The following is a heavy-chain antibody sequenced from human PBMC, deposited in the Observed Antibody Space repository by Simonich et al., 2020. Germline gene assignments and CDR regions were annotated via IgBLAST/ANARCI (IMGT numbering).Heavy chain of an antibody. CDR3: ARDREVYGSGSYYNY. CDR1: GFTFSSYW. V-gene: IGHV3-7*01. Sequence: EVQLVESGGGLVQPGGSLRLSCAASGFTFSSYWMSWVRQAPGKGLEWVAKKKQGGSEKNYVDSGKGRFTISRDNAKNSLYLQMNSLRAEDTAVYYCARDREVYGSGSYYNYWGQGTLVTVSS. J-gene: IGHJ4*02. D-gene: IGHD3-10*01. CDR2: KKQGGSEK.